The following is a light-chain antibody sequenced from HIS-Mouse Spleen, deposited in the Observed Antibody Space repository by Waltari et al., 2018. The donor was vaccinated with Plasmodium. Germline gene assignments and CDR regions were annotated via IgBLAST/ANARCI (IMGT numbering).Light chain of an antibody. CDR3: QQYYSFPLT. CDR2: AAS. J-gene: IGKJ3*01. V-gene: IGKV1D-8*02. Sequence: AIWMTPSPSLLSASTGDRVTISCRMSQCISSYLAWYQQKPGKAPELLIYAASTLQSGVPSRFSGSGSGTDFTLTISCLQSEDFATYYCQQYYSFPLTFGPGTKVDIK. CDR1: QCISSY.